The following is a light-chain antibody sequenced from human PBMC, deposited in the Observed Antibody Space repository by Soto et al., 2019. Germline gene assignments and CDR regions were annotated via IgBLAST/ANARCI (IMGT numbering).Light chain of an antibody. J-gene: IGLJ3*02. V-gene: IGLV1-40*01. Sequence: QSVLTQPPSVSGAPGQRVTISCTESSSNIGAGYDVHWYQQLPGTAPKLLIYGNSNRPSGVPDRFSGSKSGTSASLAITGLQAEDEADYYSSSYTLRNTLVLFGGGTKLTVL. CDR2: GNS. CDR1: SSNIGAGYD. CDR3: SSYTLRNTLVL.